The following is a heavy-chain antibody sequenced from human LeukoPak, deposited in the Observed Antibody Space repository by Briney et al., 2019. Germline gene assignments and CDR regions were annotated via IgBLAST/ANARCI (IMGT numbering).Heavy chain of an antibody. CDR2: INPDSGDT. CDR1: GYTFTGYY. J-gene: IGHJ1*01. V-gene: IGHV1-2*02. D-gene: IGHD3-22*01. CDR3: ARGSYDGSDLEYFQH. Sequence: GASVKVSCKASGYTFTGYYIHWVRQAPGQGLEWMGWINPDSGDTNYAQRFQGRATMTRDTSISTAYMEKRRLTSDDTAVYYCARGSYDGSDLEYFQHWGQGTLVTVSS.